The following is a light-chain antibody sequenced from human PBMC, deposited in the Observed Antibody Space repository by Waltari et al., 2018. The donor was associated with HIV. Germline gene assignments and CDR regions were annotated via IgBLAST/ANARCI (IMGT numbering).Light chain of an antibody. V-gene: IGKV3-15*01. CDR1: QSVSRN. CDR3: RQYNHWPLV. CDR2: GAS. Sequence: EIVMTQSPSILSVSPGERATLSCRASQSVSRNLAWYQQRPGQAPRLLIYGASVRATDIPARFSGSGSGTEFTLTISSLQSEDFAFYSCRQYNHWPLVFGQGTRVEV. J-gene: IGKJ1*01.